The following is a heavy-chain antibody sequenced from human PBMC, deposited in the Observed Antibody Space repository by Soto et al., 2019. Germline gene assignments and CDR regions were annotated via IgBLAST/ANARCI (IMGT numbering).Heavy chain of an antibody. CDR1: GDSVSSNNAA. Sequence: QVQLQQSGPGLVKPSQTLSLTCAISGDSVSSNNAAWNWIRQSPSRGLEWLGRTYYRSKWYSYYAASVRSRISINPDTSKNQFSLQLKSLTPEDTAVYYCARGPSSLAHWGQGIVVTVSS. V-gene: IGHV6-1*01. CDR3: ARGPSSLAH. D-gene: IGHD2-15*01. J-gene: IGHJ4*02. CDR2: TYYRSKWYS.